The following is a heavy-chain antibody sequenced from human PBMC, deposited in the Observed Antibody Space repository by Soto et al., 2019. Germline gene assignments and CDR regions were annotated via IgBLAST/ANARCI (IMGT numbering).Heavy chain of an antibody. CDR1: GYTFTGYY. J-gene: IGHJ3*02. CDR3: AAPSGSYRSAFDI. CDR2: INPNSGGT. D-gene: IGHD1-26*01. Sequence: QVQLVQSGAEVKKPGASVKVSCKASGYTFTGYYMHWVRQAPGQGLEWMGWINPNSGGTNDAQKFQGRVTMTRDTSISTAYMELSRLRSDDTAVYYCAAPSGSYRSAFDIWGQGTMVTVSS. V-gene: IGHV1-2*02.